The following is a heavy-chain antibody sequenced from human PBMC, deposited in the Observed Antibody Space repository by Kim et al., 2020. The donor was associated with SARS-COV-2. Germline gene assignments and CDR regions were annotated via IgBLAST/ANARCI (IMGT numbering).Heavy chain of an antibody. Sequence: YHPSLKTRVTISVDTSTNQVTLSLSSVTAADTAVYYCANGGTLTGGWFDPWGQGTPVTVSS. V-gene: IGHV4-31*02. J-gene: IGHJ5*02. D-gene: IGHD3-10*01. CDR3: ANGGTLTGGWFDP.